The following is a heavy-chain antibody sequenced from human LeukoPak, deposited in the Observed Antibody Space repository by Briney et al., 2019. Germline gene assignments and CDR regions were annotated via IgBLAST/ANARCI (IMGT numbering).Heavy chain of an antibody. CDR3: GRVIAGAIDY. V-gene: IGHV3-7*01. J-gene: IGHJ4*02. Sequence: GGSLRLSCAASGFTFGGYSMTWVRQTPGKGLEWVANINLDGGDRFYVGFVKGRFTISRDNADNSLYPQMNSLRAEDTAVYYCGRVIAGAIDYWGQGTLVTLSS. D-gene: IGHD6-13*01. CDR2: INLDGGDR. CDR1: GFTFGGYS.